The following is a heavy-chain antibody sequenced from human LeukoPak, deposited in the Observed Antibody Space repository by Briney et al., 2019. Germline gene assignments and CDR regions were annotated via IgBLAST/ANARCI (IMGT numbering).Heavy chain of an antibody. V-gene: IGHV4-34*01. CDR2: INHSGST. CDR1: GGSFSGYY. Sequence: SETLSLTYAVYGGSFSGYYWSWIRQPPGKGLEWIGEINHSGSTNYNPSLKSRVTISVDTSKNQFSLKLSSVTAADTAVYYCARGPGGTAYWGQGTLVTVSS. D-gene: IGHD2-8*02. CDR3: ARGPGGTAY. J-gene: IGHJ4*02.